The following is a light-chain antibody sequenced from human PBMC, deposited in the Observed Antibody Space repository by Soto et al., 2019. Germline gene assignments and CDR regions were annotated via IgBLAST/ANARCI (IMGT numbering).Light chain of an antibody. CDR1: ESVSSD. CDR3: QQRTKWPIT. Sequence: EIVLTQSPATLSLSPGERATVSCRASESVSSDLAWYQQKPGRAPRLLIYDASNRATGIPPRFSGSGSGTDFTLSISSLEPEDFAVYYCQQRTKWPITFGQGTRLEIK. CDR2: DAS. J-gene: IGKJ5*01. V-gene: IGKV3-11*01.